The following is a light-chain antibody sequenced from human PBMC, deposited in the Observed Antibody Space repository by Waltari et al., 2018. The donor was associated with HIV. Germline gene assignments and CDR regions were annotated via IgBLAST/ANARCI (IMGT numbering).Light chain of an antibody. Sequence: IVLTQSPGTLSLSPGQRATLSCRASQSVNNNYLAWHQQSTGQAPRLLIYAAASRATVIADSISSSGSRTVFTLTINRLEPEDFAVYYCQQYDSSPVTFGGGTRVEIK. CDR1: QSVNNNY. J-gene: IGKJ4*01. CDR3: QQYDSSPVT. V-gene: IGKV3-20*01. CDR2: AAA.